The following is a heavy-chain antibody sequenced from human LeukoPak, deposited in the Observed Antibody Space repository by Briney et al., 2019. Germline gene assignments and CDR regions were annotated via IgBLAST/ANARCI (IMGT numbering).Heavy chain of an antibody. J-gene: IGHJ4*02. Sequence: GGSLRLSCAASGFSFSNYNTNWVRQAPGKGLEWVSYISTSSSIIYYADSVKGRFTISRDNAKNSLYLQMNSLRAEDTAVYYCVREGGGIPEYWGQGTLVTVSS. CDR2: ISTSSSII. V-gene: IGHV3-48*01. D-gene: IGHD2-15*01. CDR1: GFSFSNYN. CDR3: VREGGGIPEY.